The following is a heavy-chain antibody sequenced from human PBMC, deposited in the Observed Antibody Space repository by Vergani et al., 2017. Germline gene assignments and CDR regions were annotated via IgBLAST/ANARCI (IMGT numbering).Heavy chain of an antibody. CDR2: IIPIFGTA. J-gene: IGHJ4*02. D-gene: IGHD3-22*01. Sequence: QVQLVQSGAEVKKPGSSVKVSCKASGGTFSSYAISWVRQAPGQGLEWMGGIIPIFGTANYAQKFQGRVPITADESTSTAYMELSSLRSEDTAVYYCARGRYYYDSSGYSLGYWGQGTLVTVSS. CDR3: ARGRYYYDSSGYSLGY. V-gene: IGHV1-69*12. CDR1: GGTFSSYA.